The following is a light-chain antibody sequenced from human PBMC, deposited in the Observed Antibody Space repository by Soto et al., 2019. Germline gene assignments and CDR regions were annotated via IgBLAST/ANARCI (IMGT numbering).Light chain of an antibody. Sequence: ALTQPPSASGSPGQSVTISCTGTSSDIGGYNFVSWYQHHPGEAPKLMIFEVTKRPSGAPDRFSGSKSGNTASLTVSGLQAEDEVDYCCSSSAGSNTCYAFGTAT. J-gene: IGLJ1*01. CDR1: SSDIGGYNF. V-gene: IGLV2-8*01. CDR3: SSSAGSNTCYA. CDR2: EVT.